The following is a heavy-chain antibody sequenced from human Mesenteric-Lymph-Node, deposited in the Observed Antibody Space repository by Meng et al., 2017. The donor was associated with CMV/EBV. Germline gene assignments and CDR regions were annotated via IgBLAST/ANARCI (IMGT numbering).Heavy chain of an antibody. CDR2: INPNSGGT. Sequence: ASVKVSCKASGYTFTGYYMHWVRQAPGQGLEWMGWINPNSGGTNYAQKFQGRVTMTRDTSISTAYMELSRLRSDDTAVYYCARASSTRSPFDYWGQGTLVTVSS. CDR3: ARASSTRSPFDY. D-gene: IGHD2-15*01. V-gene: IGHV1-2*02. CDR1: GYTFTGYY. J-gene: IGHJ4*02.